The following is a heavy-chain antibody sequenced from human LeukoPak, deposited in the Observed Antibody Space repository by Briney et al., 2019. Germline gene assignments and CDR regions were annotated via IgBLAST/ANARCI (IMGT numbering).Heavy chain of an antibody. D-gene: IGHD2-15*01. Sequence: GGSLRLSCAASGFTFSSYAMHWVRQAPGKGLEWVAVISYDGSNKYYADSVKGRITISRDHSKNMVYLEMNSLRAEDTAVYYCARPYSAWYDAFDIWGQGTLVSVSS. J-gene: IGHJ3*02. CDR3: ARPYSAWYDAFDI. V-gene: IGHV3-30*04. CDR2: ISYDGSNK. CDR1: GFTFSSYA.